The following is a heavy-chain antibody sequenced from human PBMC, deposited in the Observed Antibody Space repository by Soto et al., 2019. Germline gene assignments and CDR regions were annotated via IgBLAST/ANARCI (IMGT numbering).Heavy chain of an antibody. CDR3: ARGLGPDS. J-gene: IGHJ4*02. CDR1: GYTFTAYY. Sequence: QVQLVQSGAEVKKPGASVRVSCKASGYTFTAYYVEWVRQAPGQGLEWMGCINPNTGDTNYAQKFQGRVAMTRDTSITTAYMELSRLKSDDTAMYYCARGLGPDSWGQGTLVTVSS. D-gene: IGHD2-21*01. V-gene: IGHV1-2*02. CDR2: INPNTGDT.